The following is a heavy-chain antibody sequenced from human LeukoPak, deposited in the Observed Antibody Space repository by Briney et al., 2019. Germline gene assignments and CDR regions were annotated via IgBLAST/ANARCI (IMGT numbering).Heavy chain of an antibody. CDR1: RGTFSSYA. CDR2: ISAYNGNT. J-gene: IGHJ5*02. CDR3: ARDPGGGGSFDP. V-gene: IGHV1-18*01. D-gene: IGHD2-15*01. Sequence: ASVKVSCKASRGTFSSYAISWVRQAPGQGLEWMGWISAYNGNTNYAQKLQGRVTMTTDTSTSTAYMELRSLRSDDTAMYYCARDPGGGGSFDPWGQGTLVTVSS.